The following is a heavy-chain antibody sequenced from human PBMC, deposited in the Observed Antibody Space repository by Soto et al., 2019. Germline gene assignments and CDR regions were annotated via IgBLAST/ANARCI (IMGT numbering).Heavy chain of an antibody. J-gene: IGHJ6*02. Sequence: PSETLSLTCTVSGGSISSGGYYWSWIRQHPGKGLEWIGYIYYSGSTYYNPSLKSRVTISVDTSKNQFSLKLSSVTAADTAVYYCARARGRSGWYNYYYYYGMDVWGQGTTVTVSS. D-gene: IGHD6-19*01. CDR2: IYYSGST. V-gene: IGHV4-31*03. CDR3: ARARGRSGWYNYYYYYGMDV. CDR1: GGSISSGGYY.